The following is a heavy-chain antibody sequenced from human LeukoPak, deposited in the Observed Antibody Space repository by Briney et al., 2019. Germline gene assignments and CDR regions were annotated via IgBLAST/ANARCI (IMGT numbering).Heavy chain of an antibody. D-gene: IGHD3-10*01. CDR2: MKPDGSDK. CDR3: ARGGHRQKEF. CDR1: GFTFSNYW. Sequence: PGGSLRLSCEASGFTFSNYWMTWVRQSPGKGLEWVAIMKPDGSDKFYVDSVKGRFTISRDNAKNSLYLQMSNLRAEDTAVYYCARGGHRQKEFWGQGTLVTVSS. V-gene: IGHV3-7*01. J-gene: IGHJ4*02.